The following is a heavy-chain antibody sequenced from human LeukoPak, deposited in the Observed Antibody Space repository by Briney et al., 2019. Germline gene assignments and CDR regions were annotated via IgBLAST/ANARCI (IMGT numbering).Heavy chain of an antibody. CDR1: GGSFSGYY. J-gene: IGHJ4*02. V-gene: IGHV4-34*01. CDR2: INHSGST. Sequence: SETLSLTCAVYGGSFSGYYWSWIRQPPGKGLEWIGEINHSGSTNYNPSLKSRVTISVDTSKNQFSLKLSSVTAADTAVYYCARDGAELTVNADYWGQGTLVTVSS. CDR3: ARDGAELTVNADY. D-gene: IGHD4-17*01.